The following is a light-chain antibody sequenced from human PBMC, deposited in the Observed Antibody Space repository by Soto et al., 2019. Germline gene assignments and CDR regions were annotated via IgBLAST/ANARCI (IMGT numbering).Light chain of an antibody. J-gene: IGLJ2*01. CDR1: SSNIGAGYD. CDR2: RDT. V-gene: IGLV1-40*01. Sequence: QSVLTQPPSVSGAPGQRVTISCTGSSSNIGAGYDVHWYQQLPGTAPKLLIYRDTNRPSGVPDRFSGPKSGTSASLAITGRQAEDEADYYCQCYDSSLSGVVFGGGTKLTVL. CDR3: QCYDSSLSGVV.